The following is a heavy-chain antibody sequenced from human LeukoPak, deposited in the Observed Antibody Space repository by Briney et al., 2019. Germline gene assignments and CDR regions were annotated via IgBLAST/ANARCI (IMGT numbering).Heavy chain of an antibody. J-gene: IGHJ6*02. CDR2: IYSGGST. Sequence: GGSLRLSCAASGFTVSSNYMSWVRQAPGKGLEWVSVIYSGGSTYYADSVKGRFTISRDNSKNTLYLQMNSLRAEDTAVYYCAREVYSNPPHVWSQGTTVTVSS. D-gene: IGHD4-11*01. V-gene: IGHV3-53*01. CDR1: GFTVSSNY. CDR3: AREVYSNPPHV.